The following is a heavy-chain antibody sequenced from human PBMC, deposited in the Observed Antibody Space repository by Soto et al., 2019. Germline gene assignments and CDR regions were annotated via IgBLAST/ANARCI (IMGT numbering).Heavy chain of an antibody. CDR3: PRGLILWFGELSRRGGYYYYMDV. V-gene: IGHV4-34*01. CDR2: INDSGNI. D-gene: IGHD3-10*01. CDR1: GGSFSGYQ. Sequence: QVQLQQWGAGLLKPSETLALTCAVYGGSFSGYQWSWIRQTPGKGLEWIGEINDSGNINYNPSLKRRVTLLIDTPKKQISLKLSSVTAADTAVYYCPRGLILWFGELSRRGGYYYYMDVWGKGTTVTVSS. J-gene: IGHJ6*03.